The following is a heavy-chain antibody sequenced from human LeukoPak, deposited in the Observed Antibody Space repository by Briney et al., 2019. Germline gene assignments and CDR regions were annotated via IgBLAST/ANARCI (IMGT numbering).Heavy chain of an antibody. CDR3: ASGAVAGIFDY. J-gene: IGHJ4*02. V-gene: IGHV3-66*01. Sequence: GGSLRLSCAASGFTVSSNYMSWVRQAPGKGLEWVSVIYSGGSTYYAESVKDQFNIYSENSKNTLYLQMNSLRAEDTAVYYCASGAVAGIFDYWGQGTLVTVSS. CDR2: IYSGGST. CDR1: GFTVSSNY. D-gene: IGHD6-19*01.